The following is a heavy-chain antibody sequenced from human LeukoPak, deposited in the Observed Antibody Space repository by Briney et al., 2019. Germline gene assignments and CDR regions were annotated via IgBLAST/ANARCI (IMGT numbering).Heavy chain of an antibody. V-gene: IGHV3-74*01. CDR2: NNGDGSTT. Sequence: GGSLRLSCVASGFSLSGYWMYWVRQAPGKGLMYISRNNGDGSTTNYADVVKGRFTMSRDNVKNTLYLQMNSLRVEDTAVYYCARDPRNVGLAPWGQGTLVTVTS. CDR3: ARDPRNVGLAP. CDR1: GFSLSGYW. J-gene: IGHJ5*02. D-gene: IGHD2-15*01.